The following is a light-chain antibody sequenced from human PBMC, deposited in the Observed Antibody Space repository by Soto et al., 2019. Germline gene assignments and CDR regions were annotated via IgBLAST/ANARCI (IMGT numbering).Light chain of an antibody. CDR3: QQYNKWRT. CDR1: ESVSSN. Sequence: EIVMTQSTATLSVSPGERATLSCRASESVSSNLAWYQQKPGQAPRLLIYGASTRATGIPARISGSGSGTEFTLTISSLQSEDFAVYYCQQYNKWRTFGQGTKV. CDR2: GAS. V-gene: IGKV3-15*01. J-gene: IGKJ1*01.